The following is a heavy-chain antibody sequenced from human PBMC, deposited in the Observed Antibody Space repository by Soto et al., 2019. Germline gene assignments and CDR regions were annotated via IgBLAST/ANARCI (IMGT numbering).Heavy chain of an antibody. Sequence: QVQLVQSGPEVKKAGASVKVSCTAPTDYIFLAYGFDWVRQAPGQGLEWMGWISPKFGRTNYARTLQDRFTMNIDVSKKTVAMELKALRSDDTAVYYCARDDCNGGSCDGGHYLDLWGRGTPISVSS. J-gene: IGHJ2*01. CDR2: ISPKFGRT. V-gene: IGHV1-18*01. CDR1: DYIFLAYG. CDR3: ARDDCNGGSCDGGHYLDL. D-gene: IGHD2-15*01.